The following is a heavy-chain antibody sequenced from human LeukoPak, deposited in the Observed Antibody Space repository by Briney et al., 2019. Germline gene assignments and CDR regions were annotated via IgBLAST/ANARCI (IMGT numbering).Heavy chain of an antibody. CDR3: ARVPYYDFWSGYQFDY. CDR2: ISSSGSTI. V-gene: IGHV3-48*03. D-gene: IGHD3-3*01. Sequence: GGSLRLSCAASGFTFSSYEMNWVRQAPGKGLEWVSYISSSGSTIYYADSVKGRFTISRDNDKNSLYLQMHSLRAEDTAVYYCARVPYYDFWSGYQFDYWGQGTLVTVSS. CDR1: GFTFSSYE. J-gene: IGHJ4*02.